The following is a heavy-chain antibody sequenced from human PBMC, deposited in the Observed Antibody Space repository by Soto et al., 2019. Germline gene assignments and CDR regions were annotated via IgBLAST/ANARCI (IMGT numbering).Heavy chain of an antibody. CDR1: GGSFSAYY. CDR2: INHSGST. V-gene: IGHV4-34*01. CDR3: ARATRYFDWSWYYYGMDV. Sequence: PSETLSLTCVVYGGSFSAYYWSWIRQPPGKGLEWIGEINHSGSTNYNPSLKSRVTISVDTSKNQFSLKLSSVTAADTAVYYCARATRYFDWSWYYYGMDVWGQGTTVTVSS. D-gene: IGHD3-9*01. J-gene: IGHJ6*02.